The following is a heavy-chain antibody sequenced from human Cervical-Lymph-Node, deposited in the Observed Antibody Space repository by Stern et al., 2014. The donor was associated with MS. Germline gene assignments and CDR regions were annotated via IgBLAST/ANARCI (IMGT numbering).Heavy chain of an antibody. Sequence: VQLVESGGGVVQPGRSLRLSCEASGFTFSSYGMHWVRQAPGKGLEWVAVIWYDGSNKYYADSVKGRFTISRDNSKTTLYLQMNSLRAEDTAVYYCARAFGGNSGGVDYWGQGTLVTVSS. J-gene: IGHJ4*02. CDR3: ARAFGGNSGGVDY. D-gene: IGHD4-23*01. CDR1: GFTFSSYG. CDR2: IWYDGSNK. V-gene: IGHV3-33*01.